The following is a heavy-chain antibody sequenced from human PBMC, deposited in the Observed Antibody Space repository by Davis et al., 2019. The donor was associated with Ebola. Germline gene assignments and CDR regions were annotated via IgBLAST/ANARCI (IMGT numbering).Heavy chain of an antibody. CDR2: IYYSGST. CDR1: GGSISSSSYY. V-gene: IGHV4-61*05. D-gene: IGHD3-22*01. CDR3: ARLCSYYYDSSGYYTPYYFDY. J-gene: IGHJ4*02. Sequence: SETLSLTCTVSGGSISSSSYYWSWIRQPPGKGLEWIGYIYYSGSTNYNPSLKSRVTISVDTSKNQFSLKLSSVTAADTAVYYCARLCSYYYDSSGYYTPYYFDYWGQGTLVTVSS.